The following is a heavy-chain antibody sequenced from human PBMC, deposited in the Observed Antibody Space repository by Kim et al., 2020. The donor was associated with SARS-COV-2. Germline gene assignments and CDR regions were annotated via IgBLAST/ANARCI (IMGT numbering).Heavy chain of an antibody. Sequence: SETLSLTCTVSGGSISSSSYYWGWIRQPPGKGLEWIGSIYYSGSTYYNPSLKSRVTISVDTSKNQFSLKLSSVTAADTAVYYCARYQPLWYWFDPWGQGTLVTVSS. CDR1: GGSISSSSYY. CDR3: ARYQPLWYWFDP. J-gene: IGHJ5*02. CDR2: IYYSGST. D-gene: IGHD2-2*01. V-gene: IGHV4-39*07.